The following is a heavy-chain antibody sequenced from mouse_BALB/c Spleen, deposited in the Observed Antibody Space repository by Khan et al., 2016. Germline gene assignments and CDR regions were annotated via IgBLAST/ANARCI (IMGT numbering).Heavy chain of an antibody. CDR3: ARVMGGPWFAY. Sequence: EVELVESGGGLVQPGGSLRLSCATSGFTFTDYYMSWVRQPPGKALEWLGFIRNKANGYTTEYSASVKGRFTISRDNSQSILYLQMNTLRAEDSATYYCARVMGGPWFAYWGQGTLVTVSA. CDR1: GFTFTDYY. V-gene: IGHV7-3*02. CDR2: IRNKANGYTT. J-gene: IGHJ3*01.